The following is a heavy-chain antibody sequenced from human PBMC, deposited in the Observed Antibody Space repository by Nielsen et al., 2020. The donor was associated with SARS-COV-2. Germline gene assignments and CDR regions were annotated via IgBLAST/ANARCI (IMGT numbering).Heavy chain of an antibody. CDR1: GFTFSSYA. CDR2: ISGSGGST. V-gene: IGHV3-23*01. Sequence: GESLKISCAASGFTFSSYAMSWVRQAPGRGLEWVSAISGSGGSTYYADSVKGRFTIARDNSKKTLSLQMYSLRAEDTAIYFCAKALRSSAFDYWGQGTLVTVSS. CDR3: AKALRSSAFDY. J-gene: IGHJ4*02. D-gene: IGHD6-6*01.